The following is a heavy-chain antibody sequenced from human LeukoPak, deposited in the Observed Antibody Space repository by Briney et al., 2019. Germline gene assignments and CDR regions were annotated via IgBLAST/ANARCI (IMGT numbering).Heavy chain of an antibody. J-gene: IGHJ4*02. CDR1: GGSISSSNW. D-gene: IGHD4-11*01. V-gene: IGHV4-4*02. CDR2: IFYSGSI. Sequence: SGTLSLTCAVSGGSISSSNWWSWVRQPPGKGLEWIGEIFYSGSINYNPSLKSRVTLSLDKSKNQFSLQLSSVTAADTAMYYCAKTHSHFPPYFDYWGQGTLVIVSS. CDR3: AKTHSHFPPYFDY.